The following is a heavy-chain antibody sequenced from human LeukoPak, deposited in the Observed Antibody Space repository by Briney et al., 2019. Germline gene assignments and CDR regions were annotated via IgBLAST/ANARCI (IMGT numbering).Heavy chain of an antibody. D-gene: IGHD3-22*01. V-gene: IGHV1-69*05. CDR2: IIPIFGTA. CDR3: ARARPNYYDSSGYYYLDY. J-gene: IGHJ4*02. CDR1: GGTFSSYA. Sequence: GASVKVSCKASGGTFSSYAISWVRQAPGQGLEWMGGIIPIFGTANYAQKFQGRVTITTGESTSTAYMELSSLRSEDTAVYYCARARPNYYDSSGYYYLDYWGQGTLVTVSS.